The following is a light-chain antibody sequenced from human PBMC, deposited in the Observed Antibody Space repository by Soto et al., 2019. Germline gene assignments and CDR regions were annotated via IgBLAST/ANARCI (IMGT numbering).Light chain of an antibody. CDR3: QQYGT. CDR2: KAS. J-gene: IGKJ2*02. V-gene: IGKV1-5*03. Sequence: DIQMTQSPSTLSASVGDRVTITCRAGQSISSWLAWYQQKPGKAPKLLIYKASSLESGVPSRFSGSGSGTEFTLTISSLQPDDFATYYCQQYGTFGQGTKLEIK. CDR1: QSISSW.